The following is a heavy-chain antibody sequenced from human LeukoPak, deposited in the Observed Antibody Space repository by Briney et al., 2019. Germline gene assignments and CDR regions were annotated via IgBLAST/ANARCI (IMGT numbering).Heavy chain of an antibody. CDR2: INHSGST. V-gene: IGHV4-34*01. CDR3: ARAVKYSSSWIGPNYYYYMDV. Sequence: SETLSPTCGVLGRSFSGYYWSWIRKPPGKGLEWIGEINHSGSTNYNPSLKSRVTISVDTSKNQFSLKLSSVTAADTAVYYCARAVKYSSSWIGPNYYYYMDVWGKGTTVTVSS. J-gene: IGHJ6*03. D-gene: IGHD6-13*01. CDR1: GRSFSGYY.